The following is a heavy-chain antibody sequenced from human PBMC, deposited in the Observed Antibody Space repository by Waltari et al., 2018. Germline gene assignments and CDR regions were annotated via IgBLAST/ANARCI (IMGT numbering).Heavy chain of an antibody. CDR1: GGSITSNNHY. V-gene: IGHV4-39*01. CDR3: ASKRGYSGYASFISDY. J-gene: IGHJ4*02. D-gene: IGHD5-12*01. CDR2: IYYSGRP. Sequence: QLQLQESGPGLVKPSETLSLTCTVSGGSITSNNHYWGWIRQPPGRGPGWIWSIYYSGRPSHNPSLQSRVTISMDTSKNQFSLKLTSVTAADTAVYFCASKRGYSGYASFISDYWGQGTLVTVSS.